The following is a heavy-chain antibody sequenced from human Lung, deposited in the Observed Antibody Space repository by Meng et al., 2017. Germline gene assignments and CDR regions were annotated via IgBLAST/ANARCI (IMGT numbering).Heavy chain of an antibody. CDR2: INRDGTKP. CDR1: GFTFTDHW. D-gene: IGHD1-1*01. Sequence: VPLGGSGGVLVPPGGSLRLSCAASGFTFTDHWMHWVRQGPGKGLVWVSRINRDGTKPTYADSVKGRFTISRDNAKNTLYLQMNNLRAEDTAFYYCTNDRLNHWGQGALVTVSS. V-gene: IGHV3-74*01. CDR3: TNDRLNH. J-gene: IGHJ1*01.